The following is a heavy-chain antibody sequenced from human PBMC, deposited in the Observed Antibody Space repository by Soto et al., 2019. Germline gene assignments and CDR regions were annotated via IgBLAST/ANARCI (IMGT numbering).Heavy chain of an antibody. V-gene: IGHV1-69*13. CDR2: IIPIFGTA. CDR1: GGTFSSYA. D-gene: IGHD6-13*01. J-gene: IGHJ5*02. CDR3: ARQGWSSSLLSWFDP. Sequence: GGPVKVSCKASGGTFSSYAISWVRQAPGQGLEWMGGIIPIFGTANYAQKFQGRVTITADESTSTAYMELSSLRSEDTAVYYCARQGWSSSLLSWFDPWGQGTLVTVS.